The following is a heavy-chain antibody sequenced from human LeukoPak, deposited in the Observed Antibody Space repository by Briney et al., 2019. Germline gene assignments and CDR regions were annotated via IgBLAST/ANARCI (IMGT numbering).Heavy chain of an antibody. V-gene: IGHV3-66*01. J-gene: IGHJ5*02. D-gene: IGHD3-22*01. CDR1: GFTVSSNY. CDR3: AKSPYDSSDYGVVWFDP. Sequence: GGSLRLSCAASGFTVSSNYMSWVRQAPGKGLEWVSVIYSGGSTYYADSVKGRFTISRDNSKNTLYLQMNSLRAEDTAVYYCAKSPYDSSDYGVVWFDPWGQGILVTVSS. CDR2: IYSGGST.